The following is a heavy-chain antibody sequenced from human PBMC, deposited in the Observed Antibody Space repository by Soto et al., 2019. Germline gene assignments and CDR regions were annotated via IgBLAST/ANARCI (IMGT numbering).Heavy chain of an antibody. D-gene: IGHD6-6*01. CDR3: AGDSTSSRFFH. J-gene: IGHJ4*02. V-gene: IGHV4-59*08. CDR1: GGSVSTFC. CDR2: ISYSGSP. Sequence: SETLSLTCTVSGGSVSTFCWSWFRQPPGEGLEWIGYISYSGSPNYSPSLKSRLTISMDTSKNQFSLKLNSVTAADTAVYYCAGDSTSSRFFHWGQGTLVTVSS.